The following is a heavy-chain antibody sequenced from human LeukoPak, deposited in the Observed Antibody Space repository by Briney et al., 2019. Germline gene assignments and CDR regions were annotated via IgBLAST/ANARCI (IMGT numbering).Heavy chain of an antibody. V-gene: IGHV3-30*02. CDR2: IRYDGSNK. J-gene: IGHJ6*02. D-gene: IGHD6-13*01. Sequence: GGSLRLSCAASGFTFSSYGMHWVRQAPGKGLEWVAFIRYDGSNKYYADSVKGRFTISRDNSKNTLYLQMNSLRAEDTAVYYCARNGGVQQLVPSYYYGMDVWGQGTTVTVSS. CDR3: ARNGGVQQLVPSYYYGMDV. CDR1: GFTFSSYG.